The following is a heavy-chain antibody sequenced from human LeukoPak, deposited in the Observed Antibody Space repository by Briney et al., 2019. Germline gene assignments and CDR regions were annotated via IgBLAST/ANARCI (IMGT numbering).Heavy chain of an antibody. Sequence: PGGSLRLSCAASRFTFNTYSMNWVRQAPGKGLEWVSSISSSSSYMYFADSVKGRFTISRDNAKNSLYLQMNSLRAEDTAVYYCARGSGYDSLGPSDYWGQGTLVTVSS. CDR3: ARGSGYDSLGPSDY. D-gene: IGHD5-12*01. J-gene: IGHJ4*02. V-gene: IGHV3-21*01. CDR1: RFTFNTYS. CDR2: ISSSSSYM.